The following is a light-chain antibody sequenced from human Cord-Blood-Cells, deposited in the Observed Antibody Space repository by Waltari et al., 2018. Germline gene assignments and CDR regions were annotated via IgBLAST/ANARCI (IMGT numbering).Light chain of an antibody. CDR2: KDS. CDR1: VLAKKY. Sequence: SYELTQPSSVSVSPGQTARITCSGDVLAKKYARWFQQKPGQAPVLVIYKDSERPSGIPEGFSGSSSGTTVTLTISGAQVEDEADYYCYSAADNNLRVFGGGTKLTVL. V-gene: IGLV3-27*01. CDR3: YSAADNNLRV. J-gene: IGLJ2*01.